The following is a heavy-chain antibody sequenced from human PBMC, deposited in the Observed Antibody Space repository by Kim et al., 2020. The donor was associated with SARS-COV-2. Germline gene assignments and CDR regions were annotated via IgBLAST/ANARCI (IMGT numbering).Heavy chain of an antibody. D-gene: IGHD3-10*01. CDR1: GYTFTSYA. V-gene: IGHV7-4-1*02. CDR3: ARVQELLWFGELFRWFDP. Sequence: ASVKVSCKASGYTFTSYAMNWVRQAPGQGLEWMGWINTNTGNPTYAQGFTGRFVFSLDTSVSTAYLQISSLKAEDTAVYYCARVQELLWFGELFRWFDPWGQGTLVTVSS. CDR2: INTNTGNP. J-gene: IGHJ5*02.